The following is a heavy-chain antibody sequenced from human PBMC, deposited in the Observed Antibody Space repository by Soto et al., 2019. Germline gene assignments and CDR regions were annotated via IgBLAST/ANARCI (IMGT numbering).Heavy chain of an antibody. D-gene: IGHD4-17*01. J-gene: IGHJ6*02. V-gene: IGHV3-74*01. CDR3: ARGDYGGNTGPNYGMDV. CDR1: GFTFSSYW. CDR2: INRDGSST. Sequence: GGSLRLSCAASGFTFSSYWMHWVRQAPGKGLVWVSRINRDGSSTSYADSVKGRFTISRDNAKNTLYLQMNSLRAEDTAVYYCARGDYGGNTGPNYGMDVWGQGTTVTVSS.